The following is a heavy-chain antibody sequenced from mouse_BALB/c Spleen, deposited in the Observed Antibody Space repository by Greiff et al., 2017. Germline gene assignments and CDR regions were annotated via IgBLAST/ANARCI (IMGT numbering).Heavy chain of an antibody. V-gene: IGHV5-12-2*01. Sequence: EVQLVESGGGLVQPGGSLKLSCAASGFTFSSYTMSWVRQTPEKRLEWVAYISNGGGSTYYPDTVKGRFTISRDNAKNPLYLQMSSLKSEDTAMYYCARHRDYDWFAYWGQGTLVTVSA. CDR2: ISNGGGST. D-gene: IGHD2-4*01. J-gene: IGHJ3*01. CDR3: ARHRDYDWFAY. CDR1: GFTFSSYT.